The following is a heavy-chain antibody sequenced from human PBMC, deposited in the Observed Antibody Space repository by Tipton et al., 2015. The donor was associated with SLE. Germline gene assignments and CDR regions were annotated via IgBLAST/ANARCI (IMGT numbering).Heavy chain of an antibody. J-gene: IGHJ4*03. CDR2: IIYTETS. D-gene: IGHD2/OR15-2a*01. CDR3: ARHVSSSGLLTYFDH. CDR1: GGSITSGGYY. V-gene: IGHV4-39*07. Sequence: TLSLTCLVSGGSITSGGYYWGWVRQPPGKGPEWIGSIIYTETSYYNPSLKSRVTISVDTSKNQFSLNLESVTAADTAVYYCARHVSSSGLLTYFDHWGQGTVVIVSS.